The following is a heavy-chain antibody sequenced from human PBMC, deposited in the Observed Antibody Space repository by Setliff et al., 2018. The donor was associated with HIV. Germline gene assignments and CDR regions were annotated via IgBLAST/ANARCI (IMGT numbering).Heavy chain of an antibody. CDR2: INHSGST. V-gene: IGHV4-34*01. Sequence: SETLSLTCTVFGGSISGSNYYWSWIRQPPGKGLEWIGEINHSGSTSYNPSLKSRVTISVDTSKNQFSLKLNSITAADTAIYFCARVRDPNWNYDMDVWGQGTTVTVSS. D-gene: IGHD1-1*01. CDR1: GGSISGSNYY. J-gene: IGHJ6*03. CDR3: ARVRDPNWNYDMDV.